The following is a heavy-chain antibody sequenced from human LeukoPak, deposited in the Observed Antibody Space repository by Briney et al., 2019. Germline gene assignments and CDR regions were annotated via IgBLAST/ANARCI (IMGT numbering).Heavy chain of an antibody. CDR1: GYTFTCYY. D-gene: IGHD2-2*01. Sequence: ASVKVSCKASGYTFTCYYMHWVRQAPGQGLEWMGWINPNSGGTNYAQKFQGRVTMTRDTSISTAYMELSRLRSDDTAVYYCARDGLHCSSTSCYVQGVSSYWFDPWGQGTLVTVSS. V-gene: IGHV1-2*02. J-gene: IGHJ5*02. CDR3: ARDGLHCSSTSCYVQGVSSYWFDP. CDR2: INPNSGGT.